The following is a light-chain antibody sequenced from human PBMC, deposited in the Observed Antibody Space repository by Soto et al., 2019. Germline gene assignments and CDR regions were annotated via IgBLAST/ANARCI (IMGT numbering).Light chain of an antibody. V-gene: IGLV2-14*01. CDR3: SSYTTSSTQV. Sequence: QSALTQPVSVSGSPGQSIAISCTGTSSDIGAYNYVSWYQQYPGKAPKLIIFDVTNRPSGVSNRFSGSKSSDTASLTISGLQTEDEADYYCSSYTTSSTQVFGGGTKLTVL. J-gene: IGLJ2*01. CDR1: SSDIGAYNY. CDR2: DVT.